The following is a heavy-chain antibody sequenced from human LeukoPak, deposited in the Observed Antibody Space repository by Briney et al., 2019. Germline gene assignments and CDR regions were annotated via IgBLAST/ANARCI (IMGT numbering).Heavy chain of an antibody. CDR3: AREAGGD. CDR2: IYHSGST. D-gene: IGHD3-16*01. CDR1: GYSISSGYY. J-gene: IGHJ4*02. Sequence: SETLSLTCTVSGYSISSGYYWGWIRPPPGKGLEWIGSIYHSGSTYYNPSLKSRVTISVDTSKNQFSLKLSSVTAADTAVYYCAREAGGDWGQGTLVTVSS. V-gene: IGHV4-38-2*02.